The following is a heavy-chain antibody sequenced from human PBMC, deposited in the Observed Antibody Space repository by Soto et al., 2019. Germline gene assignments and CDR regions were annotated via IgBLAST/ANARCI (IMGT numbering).Heavy chain of an antibody. Sequence: SVKVSCKASGGTFSSYAISWVRQAPGQGLEWMGGIIPIFGTANYAQKFQGRVTITADESTSTAYMELSSLRSEDTAVYYCARDFNVVVPAADYPPAYYYYGMDVWGQGTTVTVSS. D-gene: IGHD2-2*01. J-gene: IGHJ6*02. CDR2: IIPIFGTA. CDR1: GGTFSSYA. V-gene: IGHV1-69*13. CDR3: ARDFNVVVPAADYPPAYYYYGMDV.